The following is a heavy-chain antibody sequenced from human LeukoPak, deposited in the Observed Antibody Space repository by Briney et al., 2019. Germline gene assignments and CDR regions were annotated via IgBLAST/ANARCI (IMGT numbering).Heavy chain of an antibody. Sequence: SETLSLTCAVYGGSFSGYYWSWIRQPPGKGLEWIGEINHSGSTNYNPSLRSRVTISVDTSKNQFSLKLSSVTAADTAVYYCARMLSLMSPIDYWGQGTLVTVSP. CDR3: ARMLSLMSPIDY. CDR2: INHSGST. CDR1: GGSFSGYY. V-gene: IGHV4-34*01. J-gene: IGHJ4*02. D-gene: IGHD3-10*02.